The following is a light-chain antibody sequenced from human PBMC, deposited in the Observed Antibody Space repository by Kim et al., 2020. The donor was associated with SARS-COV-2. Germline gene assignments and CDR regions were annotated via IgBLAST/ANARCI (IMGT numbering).Light chain of an antibody. Sequence: SSPGGRATLSGRASQTVSSSYLAWYQQKPGQAPRLLIYGASSRATGIPDRFSGSGSGTDFTLTISRLEPEDFAVYYCQQYGSSPYSFGQGTKLEI. V-gene: IGKV3-20*01. CDR2: GAS. CDR1: QTVSSSY. J-gene: IGKJ2*03. CDR3: QQYGSSPYS.